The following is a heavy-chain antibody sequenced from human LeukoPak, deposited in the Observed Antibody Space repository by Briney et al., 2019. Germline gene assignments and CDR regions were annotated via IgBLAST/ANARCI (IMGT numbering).Heavy chain of an antibody. CDR3: ARDHPTPNTGYMDV. Sequence: SETLSLTCTVSGGSINSNNYYWGWIRQPPGKGLEWIGYIHYSGSTNYNPSLRSRVTISVDTSKNQFSLNLNSVTAADTAVYYCARDHPTPNTGYMDVWGKGTTVTVSS. D-gene: IGHD1-1*01. V-gene: IGHV4-61*05. CDR2: IHYSGST. J-gene: IGHJ6*03. CDR1: GGSINSNNYY.